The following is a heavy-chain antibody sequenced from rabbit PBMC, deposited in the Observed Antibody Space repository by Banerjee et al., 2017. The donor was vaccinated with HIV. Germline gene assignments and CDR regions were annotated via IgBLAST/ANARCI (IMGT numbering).Heavy chain of an antibody. CDR1: GFSFSNGYV. D-gene: IGHD4-1*01. CDR2: INTISGDT. V-gene: IGHV1S45*01. J-gene: IGHJ4*01. CDR3: ARDLAGVIGWNFDL. Sequence: QEQLVESGGGLVTLGGSLTLTCTASGFSFSNGYVMCWVRQAPGKGLEWIACINTISGDTVYATWAKGRFTISSHNAQNTLYLQLNSLTAADTATYFCARDLAGVIGWNFDLWGQGTLVTVS.